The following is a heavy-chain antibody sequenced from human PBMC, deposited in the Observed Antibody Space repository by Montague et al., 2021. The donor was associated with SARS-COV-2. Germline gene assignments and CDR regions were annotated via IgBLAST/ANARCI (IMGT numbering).Heavy chain of an antibody. CDR1: GTSFSGYC. J-gene: IGHJ6*03. CDR2: INHGGST. Sequence: SETLSLTRAVHGTSFSGYCWDWIRQPPGKGLEWIGEINHGGSTKYSPSLKSRLTISADTSKNQFSLKLTSVAAADTAVYYCARLRDGVVPSPILGVGPYYSYYYMDVWGRGTTVTVSS. CDR3: ARLRDGVVPSPILGVGPYYSYYYMDV. V-gene: IGHV4-34*01. D-gene: IGHD3-10*01.